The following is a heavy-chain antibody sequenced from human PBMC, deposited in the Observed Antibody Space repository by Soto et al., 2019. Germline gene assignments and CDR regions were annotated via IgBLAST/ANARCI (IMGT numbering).Heavy chain of an antibody. V-gene: IGHV4-59*01. CDR2: IYYSGRT. Sequence: QVQLQESGPGLVKPSETLSLTCSISGGSISDYQWNWIRLPPGKGLEWIGYIYYSGRTNYNPSLKRRLTISLDTSTRQFSLRLRSVTAADTAVYYCARMRGLGEISPYLDYWGQGALVTVSS. D-gene: IGHD3-16*01. CDR3: ARMRGLGEISPYLDY. J-gene: IGHJ4*02. CDR1: GGSISDYQ.